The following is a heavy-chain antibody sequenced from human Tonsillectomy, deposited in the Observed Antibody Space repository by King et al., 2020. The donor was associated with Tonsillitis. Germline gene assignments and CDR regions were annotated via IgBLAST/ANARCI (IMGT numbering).Heavy chain of an antibody. CDR2: ISGSGGST. Sequence: VQLVEAGGGLVQPGGSLRLSCAASGFTFSSYAMSGVRQAPGKGLEWVSTISGSGGSTDYADSVKGRFTISRDNSKKTLYLQMNSLRAEDTAVYYCAKADMGFDLWGRGTLVTVSS. V-gene: IGHV3-23*04. J-gene: IGHJ2*01. CDR1: GFTFSSYA. CDR3: AKADMGFDL.